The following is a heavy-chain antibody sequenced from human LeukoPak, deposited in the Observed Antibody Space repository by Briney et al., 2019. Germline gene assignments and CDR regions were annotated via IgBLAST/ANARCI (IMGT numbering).Heavy chain of an antibody. D-gene: IGHD6-13*01. Sequence: GGSLRLSCAASGFTFSSYAMSWVRQAPGKGLEWVSAISGSGGSTYYADSVKGRFTISRDNSKNTLYLQMNSLRAEDTAVYYCANYAAAAGTTWSDPWGQGTLVTVSS. V-gene: IGHV3-23*01. CDR1: GFTFSSYA. CDR3: ANYAAAAGTTWSDP. CDR2: ISGSGGST. J-gene: IGHJ5*02.